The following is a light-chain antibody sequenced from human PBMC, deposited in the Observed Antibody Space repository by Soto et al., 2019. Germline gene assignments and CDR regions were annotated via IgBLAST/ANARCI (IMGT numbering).Light chain of an antibody. CDR1: QSVLYSSNNKNY. CDR3: QQYYSTPLT. J-gene: IGKJ4*01. CDR2: WAS. V-gene: IGKV4-1*01. Sequence: DIVMTQSPDSLAVSLGERATINCKSSQSVLYSSNNKNYLAWYQQKPGQPPKLLIYWASTRESGVPDRFSGSGSGTDFTLTNSSLHAEVVAVYYCQQYYSTPLTFGGGTKVEIK.